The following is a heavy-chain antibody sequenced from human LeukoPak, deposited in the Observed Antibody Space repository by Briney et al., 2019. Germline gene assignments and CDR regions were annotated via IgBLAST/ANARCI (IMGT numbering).Heavy chain of an antibody. CDR1: GFIFSDYA. D-gene: IGHD6-19*01. J-gene: IGHJ4*02. CDR2: IGSSGTTI. V-gene: IGHV3-48*03. Sequence: GGSLRLSCAASGFIFSDYAMNWVRQAPGKGLEWVSNIGSSGTTIYYADSVKGRFSISRDNAKSSLYLQMNSLRVEDTAVYYCALLAVASDFDYWGQGALVTVSS. CDR3: ALLAVASDFDY.